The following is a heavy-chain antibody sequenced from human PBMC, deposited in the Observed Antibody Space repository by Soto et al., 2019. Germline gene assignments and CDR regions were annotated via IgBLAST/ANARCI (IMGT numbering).Heavy chain of an antibody. CDR3: ARSMYYSDGSNYSPFDY. J-gene: IGHJ4*02. CDR1: GGSVSSGNYY. D-gene: IGHD3-22*01. CDR2: FYYTGST. Sequence: SETLSLTCTVSGGSVSSGNYYWSWIRQPPGKGLEWIGYFYYTGSTNYNPSLKSRVTISIDASKNQFSLRLSSVTAADTSVYYCARSMYYSDGSNYSPFDYWGQGTLVTVSS. V-gene: IGHV4-61*01.